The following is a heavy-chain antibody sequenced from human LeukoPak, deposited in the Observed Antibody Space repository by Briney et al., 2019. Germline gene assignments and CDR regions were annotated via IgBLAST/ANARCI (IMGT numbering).Heavy chain of an antibody. Sequence: GGSLRLSCAASGFSFSSYAMSWVRQAPGKGLEWVSSFSGSGGSTYYADSVKGRFTISRDNAKNSLYLQMNSLRAEDTAVYYCAELGITMIGGVWGKGTTVTISS. CDR2: FSGSGGST. J-gene: IGHJ6*04. D-gene: IGHD3-10*02. V-gene: IGHV3-23*01. CDR3: AELGITMIGGV. CDR1: GFSFSSYA.